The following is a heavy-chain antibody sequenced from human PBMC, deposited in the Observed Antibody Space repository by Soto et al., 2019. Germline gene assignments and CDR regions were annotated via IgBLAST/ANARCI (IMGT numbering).Heavy chain of an antibody. J-gene: IGHJ4*02. V-gene: IGHV3-15*01. CDR1: GFTFSNAW. Sequence: EVQLVESGGGLVKPGGSLRLSCAASGFTFSNAWMSWVRQAPGKGREWVGRIKSKTDGGTTDYAAPVKGRFTISRDDSKNTLYLQMNSLKTEDTAVYYCTTPSLIDYYGSGSYHYWGQGTLVTVSS. D-gene: IGHD3-10*01. CDR3: TTPSLIDYYGSGSYHY. CDR2: IKSKTDGGTT.